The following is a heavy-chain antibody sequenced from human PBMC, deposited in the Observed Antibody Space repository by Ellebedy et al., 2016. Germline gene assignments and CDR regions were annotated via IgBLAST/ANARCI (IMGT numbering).Heavy chain of an antibody. J-gene: IGHJ5*02. CDR1: GGSFSGYY. Sequence: SETLSLTXAVYGGSFSGYYWTWIRQPPGKGLEWIGEINHSGSTNYNPSLKGRVTISVDTSKNQNSLKLSSVTAADTAVYYCASNAVLRPFAGNNWFDPWGQGTLVTVSS. D-gene: IGHD3-16*01. CDR3: ASNAVLRPFAGNNWFDP. V-gene: IGHV4-34*01. CDR2: INHSGST.